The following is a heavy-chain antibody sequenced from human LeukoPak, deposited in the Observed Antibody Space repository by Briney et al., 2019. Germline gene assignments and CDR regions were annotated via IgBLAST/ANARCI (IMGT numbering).Heavy chain of an antibody. D-gene: IGHD3-22*01. CDR1: GVSFSGYY. V-gene: IGHV4-34*01. CDR3: ARIRYYYDSSGYYGPHFYYYYGMDV. Sequence: TSETLSLTCAVYGVSFSGYYWSWIRQPPGKGLEWIGEINHSGSTNYNPSLKSRVTISVDTSKNQFSLKLSSVTAADTAVYYCARIRYYYDSSGYYGPHFYYYYGMDVWGQGTTVTVSS. CDR2: INHSGST. J-gene: IGHJ6*02.